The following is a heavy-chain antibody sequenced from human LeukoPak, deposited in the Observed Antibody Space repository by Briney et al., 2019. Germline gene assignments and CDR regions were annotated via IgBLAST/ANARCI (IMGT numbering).Heavy chain of an antibody. Sequence: GSLRLSCAASGFNVNNAWMSWVRQAPGKGLEWVGRIRSKIDGGATDYAAPVKGRFTISRDDSKNTLYLQINSLKIEDTAMYYCYTSITDYWGQGTLVTVSS. CDR3: YTSITDY. CDR1: GFNVNNAW. V-gene: IGHV3-15*07. D-gene: IGHD2-21*01. J-gene: IGHJ4*02. CDR2: IRSKIDGGAT.